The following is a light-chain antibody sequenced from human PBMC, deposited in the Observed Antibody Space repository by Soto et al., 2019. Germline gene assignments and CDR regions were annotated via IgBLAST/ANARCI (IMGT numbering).Light chain of an antibody. J-gene: IGKJ2*01. CDR3: QKYENYPLT. CDR1: QSINDW. CDR2: KAS. Sequence: DIQMTQSPSTLIASVGDRVTITCRASQSINDWLAWYQQKPGQAPKLLIYKASSLESGVPPRFIGSGSGTEFTLTISSLQPDDFATYYCQKYENYPLTFGQGTKVEIK. V-gene: IGKV1-5*03.